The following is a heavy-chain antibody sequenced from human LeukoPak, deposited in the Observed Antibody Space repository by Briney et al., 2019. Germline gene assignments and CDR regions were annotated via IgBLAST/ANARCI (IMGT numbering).Heavy chain of an antibody. D-gene: IGHD5-18*01. CDR2: IYTSGST. V-gene: IGHV4-61*02. Sequence: SETLSLTCTVSGGSISSGSYYWSWIRQPAGKGLEWIGRIYTSGSTYYNPSLKSRVTISVDTSKSQFSLKLSSVTAADTAVYYCARLGPPTAMADYWGQGTLVTVSS. CDR1: GGSISSGSYY. J-gene: IGHJ4*02. CDR3: ARLGPPTAMADY.